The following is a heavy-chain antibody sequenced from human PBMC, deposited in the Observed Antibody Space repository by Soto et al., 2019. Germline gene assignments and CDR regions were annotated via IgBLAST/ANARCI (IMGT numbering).Heavy chain of an antibody. CDR2: ISYDGSNK. D-gene: IGHD2-21*02. J-gene: IGHJ5*02. V-gene: IGHV3-30*03. Sequence: QVQLVESGGGVVQPGRSLRLSCAASGFTFSSYGMHWVRQAPGKGLDWVAVISYDGSNKYYADYVKGRFTISRDNSKNTLYLQMNSLRAEDTALYYCAIASQHIVVVTAKSWDWLDPWGQGTRVTVSS. CDR1: GFTFSSYG. CDR3: AIASQHIVVVTAKSWDWLDP.